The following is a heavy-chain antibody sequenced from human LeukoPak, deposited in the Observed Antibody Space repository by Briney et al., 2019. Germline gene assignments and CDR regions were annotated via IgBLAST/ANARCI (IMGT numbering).Heavy chain of an antibody. CDR2: ISYDGSNK. J-gene: IGHJ4*02. CDR3: AKGLAQSSGYNY. V-gene: IGHV3-30*18. D-gene: IGHD3-22*01. Sequence: GGSLRLSCAASGFTFSSYGMHWVRQAPGKGLEWVAVISYDGSNKYYADSVKGRFTISRDNSKNTLYLQMNSLRAEDTAVYYCAKGLAQSSGYNYWGQGTLVTVSS. CDR1: GFTFSSYG.